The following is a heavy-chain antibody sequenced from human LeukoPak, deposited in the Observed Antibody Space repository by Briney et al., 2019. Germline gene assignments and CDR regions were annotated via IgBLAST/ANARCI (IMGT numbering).Heavy chain of an antibody. D-gene: IGHD3-10*01. CDR3: ARDPGGLPRGPEIDY. J-gene: IGHJ4*02. V-gene: IGHV1-18*01. Sequence: ASVKVSCKASGYTFTSYGISWVRQAPGQGLERMGWISAYNGNTNYAQKLQGRVTMTTDTSTSTAYMELRSLRSDDTAVYYCARDPGGLPRGPEIDYWGQGTLVTVSS. CDR2: ISAYNGNT. CDR1: GYTFTSYG.